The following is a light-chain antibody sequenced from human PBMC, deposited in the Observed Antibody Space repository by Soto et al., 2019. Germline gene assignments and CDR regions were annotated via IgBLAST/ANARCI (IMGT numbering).Light chain of an antibody. V-gene: IGLV2-14*01. CDR2: EVT. CDR3: GSCTITNSLSYV. J-gene: IGLJ1*01. CDR1: SGDIDYNF. Sequence: QSVLTQPASVSGSPGQSVTISCTGTSGDIDYNFVSWYQHHPDKAPKLIISEVTRRPSGISDRFSGSKSGDTASLTISRLQTEDEAIYYCGSCTITNSLSYVFGTGTKVTVL.